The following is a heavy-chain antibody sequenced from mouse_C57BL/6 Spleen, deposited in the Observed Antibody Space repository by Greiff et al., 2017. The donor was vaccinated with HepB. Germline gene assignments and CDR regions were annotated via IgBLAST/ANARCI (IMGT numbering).Heavy chain of an antibody. CDR2: IHPNSGST. J-gene: IGHJ4*01. CDR1: GYTFTSYW. D-gene: IGHD1-1*01. V-gene: IGHV1-64*01. CDR3: AICTTVVGGMDY. Sequence: QVQLQQPGAELVKPGASVKLSCKASGYTFTSYWMHWVKQRPGQGLEWIGMIHPNSGSTNYNEKFKSKATLTVDKSSSTAYMQLSSLTSEDSAVYYSAICTTVVGGMDYWGQGTSVTVSS.